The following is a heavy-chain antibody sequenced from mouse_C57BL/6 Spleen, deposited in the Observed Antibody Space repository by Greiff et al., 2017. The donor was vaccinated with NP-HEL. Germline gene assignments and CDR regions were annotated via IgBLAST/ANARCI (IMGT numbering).Heavy chain of an antibody. CDR2: ISSGSSTI. Sequence: EVKVEESGGGLVKPGGSLKLSCAASGFTFSDYGMHWVRQAPEKGLEWVAYISSGSSTIYYADTVKGRFTISRDNAKNTLFLQMTSLRSEDTAMYYCARGLLAWFAYWGQGTLVTGSA. J-gene: IGHJ3*01. CDR1: GFTFSDYG. CDR3: ARGLLAWFAY. D-gene: IGHD2-3*01. V-gene: IGHV5-17*01.